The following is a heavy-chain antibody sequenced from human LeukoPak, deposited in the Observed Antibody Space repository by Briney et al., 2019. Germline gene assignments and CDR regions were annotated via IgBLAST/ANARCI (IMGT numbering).Heavy chain of an antibody. CDR2: SCDSVST. CDR3: ATHEPPQYYYGSGSSTARDY. J-gene: IGHJ4*02. Sequence: SETLSLTCTVSGGSVSSGDYYWSWIRQPPGKRLEWSGYSCDSVSTYYNPSLKSRVTISVDTSKNQFSLKLSSVTAADTAVYYCATHEPPQYYYGSGSSTARDYWGQGTLVTVSS. D-gene: IGHD3-10*01. CDR1: GGSVSSGDYY. V-gene: IGHV4-30-4*01.